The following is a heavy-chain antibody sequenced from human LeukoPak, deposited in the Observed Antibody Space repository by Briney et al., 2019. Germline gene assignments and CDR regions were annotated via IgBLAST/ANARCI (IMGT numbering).Heavy chain of an antibody. J-gene: IGHJ4*02. Sequence: GGSLRLSCAASGFTFSSYEMNWVRQAPGKGLEWVSYISSSGSTIYYADSVKGRFTISRDNAKNSLYLQMNSLRAEDTAVYYCARDHYYYDSSGLDYWAREPWSPSP. CDR3: ARDHYYYDSSGLDY. D-gene: IGHD3-22*01. CDR2: ISSSGSTI. CDR1: GFTFSSYE. V-gene: IGHV3-48*03.